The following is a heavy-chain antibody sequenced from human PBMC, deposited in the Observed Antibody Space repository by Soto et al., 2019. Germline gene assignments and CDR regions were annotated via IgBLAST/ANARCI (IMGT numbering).Heavy chain of an antibody. V-gene: IGHV2-5*02. CDR3: THSFHLLLDY. Sequence: QITLKESGPALVKPTQTLTLTRTFSGFSLSISGVGVSWIRQPPGKAPEWLALIYGDDDKFYSPSLKTRLTITKDTSKNQVVLSMTNMEPVDTATYYCTHSFHLLLDYWGQGTLVTVSS. CDR1: GFSLSISGVG. J-gene: IGHJ4*02. D-gene: IGHD2-2*01. CDR2: IYGDDDK.